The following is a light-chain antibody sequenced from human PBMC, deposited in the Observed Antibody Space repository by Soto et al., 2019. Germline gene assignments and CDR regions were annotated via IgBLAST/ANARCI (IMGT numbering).Light chain of an antibody. CDR1: QSVGND. Sequence: EVVMTQSPATLSVSPGERVTLACRASQSVGNDLAWYQQTRGQAPRLLVYGASTTATAIPGRFSGSRSGTEFTLTIDSLQFEDFAVYYWQQYNGGPPWTFGQGTLLEIK. CDR3: QQYNGGPPWT. V-gene: IGKV3D-15*01. J-gene: IGKJ1*01. CDR2: GAS.